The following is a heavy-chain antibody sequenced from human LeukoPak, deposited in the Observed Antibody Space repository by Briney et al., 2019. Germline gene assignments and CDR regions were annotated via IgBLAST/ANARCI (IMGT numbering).Heavy chain of an antibody. CDR1: GYTFIDYY. CDR3: ARARWADY. D-gene: IGHD5-24*01. CDR2: INPKSGDT. Sequence: ASVKVSCKGSGYTFIDYYLHWVRQAPGQGLEWMGWINPKSGDTNYLQKFEGRVTMTRDTSINTAYMGLSSLRSDDTAMCYCARARWADYWGQGTLVTVSS. V-gene: IGHV1-2*02. J-gene: IGHJ4*02.